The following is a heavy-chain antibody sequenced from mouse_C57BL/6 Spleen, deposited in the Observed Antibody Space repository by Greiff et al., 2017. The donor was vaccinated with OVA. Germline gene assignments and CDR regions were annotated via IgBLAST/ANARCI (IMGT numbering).Heavy chain of an antibody. Sequence: EVQLVESGGGLVQPGGSMKLSCAASGFTFSDAWMDWVRQSPEKGLEWVAEIRNKANNHATYYAESVKGRFTISRDDSKSSVYLQMNSLRAEDTGIYYCTSPYGNYQAWFAYWGQGTLVTVSA. CDR2: IRNKANNHAT. CDR3: TSPYGNYQAWFAY. D-gene: IGHD2-1*01. V-gene: IGHV6-6*01. CDR1: GFTFSDAW. J-gene: IGHJ3*01.